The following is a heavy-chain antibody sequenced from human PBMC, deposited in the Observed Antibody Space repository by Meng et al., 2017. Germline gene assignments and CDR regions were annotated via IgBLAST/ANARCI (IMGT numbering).Heavy chain of an antibody. D-gene: IGHD3-10*01. Sequence: VQLQESGPGLVEPSGTLSLPCDVSGGSISSSNWWSWVRQPPGKGLEWIGEIYHSGSTNYNPSLKSRVTISVDKSKNQFSLKLSSVTAADTAVYYCARARLLWFGGAVWFNPWGQGTLVTVSS. J-gene: IGHJ5*02. CDR3: ARARLLWFGGAVWFNP. V-gene: IGHV4-4*02. CDR2: IYHSGST. CDR1: GGSISSSNW.